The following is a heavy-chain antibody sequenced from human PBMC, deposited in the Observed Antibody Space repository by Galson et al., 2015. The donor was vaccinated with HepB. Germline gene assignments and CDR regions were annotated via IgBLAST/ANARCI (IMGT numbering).Heavy chain of an antibody. D-gene: IGHD3-3*01. CDR3: ARCFWSGYYTASFPSGMDV. CDR2: ISSSSSTI. CDR1: GFTFSSYS. Sequence: SLRLSCAASGFTFSSYSMIWVRQAPGKGLEWVSYISSSSSTIYYADSVKGRFTISRDNAKNSLYLQMNSLRDEDTAVYYCARCFWSGYYTASFPSGMDVWGQGTTVTVSS. J-gene: IGHJ6*02. V-gene: IGHV3-48*02.